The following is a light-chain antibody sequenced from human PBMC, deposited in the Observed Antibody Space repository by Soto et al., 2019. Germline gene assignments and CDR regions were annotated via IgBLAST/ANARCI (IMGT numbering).Light chain of an antibody. CDR3: LLPYGAIGV. J-gene: IGLJ2*01. Sequence: QAVVTQEPSLTVSPGGTVTLTCGSSTGAVTSGHYPYWFQQKPGQAPRTLIFDTSNKHSYTPARFSGSLLGGKAALTLSGAQPEDEADYYCLLPYGAIGVFGGGTKVTVL. V-gene: IGLV7-46*01. CDR2: DTS. CDR1: TGAVTSGHY.